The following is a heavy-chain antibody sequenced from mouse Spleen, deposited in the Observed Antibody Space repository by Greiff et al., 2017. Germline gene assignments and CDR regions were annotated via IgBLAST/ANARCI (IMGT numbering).Heavy chain of an antibody. V-gene: IGHV1-82*01. Sequence: QVQLQQSGPELVKPGASVKISCKASGYAFSSSWMNWVKQRPGKGLEWIGRIYPGDGDTNYNGKFKGKATLTADKSSSTAYMQLSSLTSEDSAVYFCARVDYGSSSWYFDVWGAGTTVTVSS. CDR1: GYAFSSSW. CDR2: IYPGDGDT. D-gene: IGHD1-1*01. CDR3: ARVDYGSSSWYFDV. J-gene: IGHJ1*01.